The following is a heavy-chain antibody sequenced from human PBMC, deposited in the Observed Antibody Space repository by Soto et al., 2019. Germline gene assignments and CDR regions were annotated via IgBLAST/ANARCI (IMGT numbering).Heavy chain of an antibody. Sequence: QVQLVESGGGVVQPGRSLRLSCAASGFTFSSYGMHWVRQAPGKGLEWVAVISYDGSNKYYADSVKGRFIISRDNSKNTLYLQMNSLRAEDTAVYYCAKDISELGLYCSGGSCPQDYWGQGTLVTVSS. D-gene: IGHD2-15*01. J-gene: IGHJ4*02. CDR3: AKDISELGLYCSGGSCPQDY. CDR1: GFTFSSYG. V-gene: IGHV3-30*18. CDR2: ISYDGSNK.